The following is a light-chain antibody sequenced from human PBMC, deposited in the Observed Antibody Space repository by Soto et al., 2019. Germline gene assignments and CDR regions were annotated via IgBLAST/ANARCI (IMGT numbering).Light chain of an antibody. J-gene: IGLJ1*01. CDR3: SSYTSSSTLV. CDR1: SSDVGSYNY. V-gene: IGLV2-14*01. CDR2: EVS. Sequence: QAVVTQPASVSGSLGQSITISCTGTSSDVGSYNYVSWYQQHPGKAPKLMIYEVSNRPSGVSNRFSGSKSGNTASLTISGLQAEDEADYYCSSYTSSSTLVFGTGTKVTVL.